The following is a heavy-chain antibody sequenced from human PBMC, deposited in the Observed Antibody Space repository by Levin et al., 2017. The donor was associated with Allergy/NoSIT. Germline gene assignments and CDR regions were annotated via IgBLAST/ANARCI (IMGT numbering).Heavy chain of an antibody. CDR2: IYYSGST. CDR1: GGSISSYY. V-gene: IGHV4-59*01. J-gene: IGHJ5*02. Sequence: SETLSLTCTVSGGSISSYYWSWIRQPPGKGLEWIGNIYYSGSTNYNPSLKSRVTISVATSKNQFSLKLSSVIAADTAVYYCARVAGFGELPSWFDPWGQGTLVTVSS. D-gene: IGHD3-10*01. CDR3: ARVAGFGELPSWFDP.